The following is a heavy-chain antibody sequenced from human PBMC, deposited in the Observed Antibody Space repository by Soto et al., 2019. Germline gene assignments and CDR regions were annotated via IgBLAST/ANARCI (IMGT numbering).Heavy chain of an antibody. J-gene: IGHJ4*02. V-gene: IGHV3-30-3*02. Sequence: PGGSLRLSCAGSGFTFSSYAMSWVRQAPGKGLERVAVTSSDGSDKYYADSVKGRFTISRDTSKNTLYLQMNSLRAEDTAVYYCAKISAYYYDSSDYPMDYWGQGTLVTVSS. D-gene: IGHD3-22*01. CDR3: AKISAYYYDSSDYPMDY. CDR2: TSSDGSDK. CDR1: GFTFSSYA.